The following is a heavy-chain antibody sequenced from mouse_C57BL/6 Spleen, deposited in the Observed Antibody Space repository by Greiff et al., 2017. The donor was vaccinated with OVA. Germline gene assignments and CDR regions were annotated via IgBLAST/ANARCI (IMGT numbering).Heavy chain of an antibody. CDR1: GYTFTSYW. Sequence: VQPQQPGAELVKPGASVKLSCKASGYTFTSYWMQWVKQRPGQGLEWIGEIDPSDSYTNYNQKFKGKATLTVDTSSSTAYMQLSSLTSEDSAVYYCARSGDYYYAMDYWGQGTSVTVSS. CDR2: IDPSDSYT. V-gene: IGHV1-50*01. J-gene: IGHJ4*01. D-gene: IGHD2-4*01. CDR3: ARSGDYYYAMDY.